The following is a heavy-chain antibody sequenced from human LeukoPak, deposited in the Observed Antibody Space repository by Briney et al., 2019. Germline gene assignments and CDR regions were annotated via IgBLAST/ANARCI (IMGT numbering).Heavy chain of an antibody. CDR3: AREAEVPAAHYYYYYYMDV. Sequence: ASVKVSCKASGGTFSSYAISWVRQAPGQGLEWMGGIIPIFGTANYAQKFQGRVTITADESTSTAYMELSSLRSEDTAVYYCAREAEVPAAHYYYYYYMDVWGKGTTVTVPS. D-gene: IGHD2-2*01. V-gene: IGHV1-69*13. CDR1: GGTFSSYA. J-gene: IGHJ6*03. CDR2: IIPIFGTA.